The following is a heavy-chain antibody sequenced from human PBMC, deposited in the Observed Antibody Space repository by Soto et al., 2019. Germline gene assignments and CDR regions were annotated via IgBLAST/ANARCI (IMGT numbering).Heavy chain of an antibody. CDR2: IYYSGST. CDR1: GGSISNRDYY. D-gene: IGHD3-3*01. Sequence: PSQTLPLPCTVSGGSISNRDYYLSWIRQPPGKGLEWIGYIYYSGSTYYNPSLKSRVTISVDTSKNQFSLKLSSVTAADTAVYYCATFFKMNNWFDPWGQGTLVTVSS. V-gene: IGHV4-30-4*01. CDR3: ATFFKMNNWFDP. J-gene: IGHJ5*02.